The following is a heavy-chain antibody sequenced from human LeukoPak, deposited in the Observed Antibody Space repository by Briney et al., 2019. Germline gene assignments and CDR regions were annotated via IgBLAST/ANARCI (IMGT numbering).Heavy chain of an antibody. V-gene: IGHV3-7*04. CDR2: IKQEGREK. CDR3: AREEMATISDAFDI. Sequence: GGSVTLSCAGSGFTFSSYWMTWVRQAPGKGLEWVANIKQEGREKYYVDSVKGRFTISRDNAKNSLYLQMNSLRAEDTAVYYCAREEMATISDAFDIWGQGTMVTVSS. CDR1: GFTFSSYW. D-gene: IGHD5-24*01. J-gene: IGHJ3*02.